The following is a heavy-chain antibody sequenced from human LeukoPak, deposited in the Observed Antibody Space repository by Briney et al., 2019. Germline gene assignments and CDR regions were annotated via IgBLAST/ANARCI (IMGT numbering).Heavy chain of an antibody. CDR3: ARDSSSWSYYYYMDV. D-gene: IGHD6-13*01. J-gene: IGHJ6*03. CDR1: GYSISSGYY. Sequence: SETLSLTCTVSGYSISSGYYWGWIRQPPGKGLEWIGSIYHSGSTYYNPSLKSRVAISVDTSKNQFSLKLSSVTAADTAVYYCARDSSSWSYYYYMDVWGKGTTVTISS. CDR2: IYHSGST. V-gene: IGHV4-38-2*02.